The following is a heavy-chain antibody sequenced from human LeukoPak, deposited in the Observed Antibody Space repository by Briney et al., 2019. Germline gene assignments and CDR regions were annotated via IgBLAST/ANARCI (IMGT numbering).Heavy chain of an antibody. V-gene: IGHV4-39*02. Sequence: PSETLSLTCTVSGGSISSSSYYWGWIRQPPGKGLEWIGSIYYSGSTYYNPSLKSRVTISVDTSKNQFSLKLSSVTAADTAVYYCAREFPNLLPLLDYWGQGTLVTVSS. CDR2: IYYSGST. D-gene: IGHD2-15*01. J-gene: IGHJ4*02. CDR3: AREFPNLLPLLDY. CDR1: GGSISSSSYY.